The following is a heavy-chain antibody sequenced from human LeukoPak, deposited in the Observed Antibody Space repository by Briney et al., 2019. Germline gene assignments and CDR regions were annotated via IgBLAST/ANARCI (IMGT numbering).Heavy chain of an antibody. CDR1: GYTFTGYY. J-gene: IGHJ4*02. CDR2: INPNSGGT. D-gene: IGHD1-26*01. V-gene: IGHV1-2*02. Sequence: GASVKVSCKASGYTFTGYYMHWVRQAPGQGLEWMGWINPNSGGTNYAQKFQGRVTMTRDTSISTAYMELSRLRSDDTAVYYCARAVSIVGAWYYFDYWGQGTLVTVSS. CDR3: ARAVSIVGAWYYFDY.